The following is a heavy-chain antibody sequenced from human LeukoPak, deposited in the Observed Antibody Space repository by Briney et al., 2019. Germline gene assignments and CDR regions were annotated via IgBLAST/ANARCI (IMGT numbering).Heavy chain of an antibody. CDR1: GFCFSDYD. CDR3: ARDHGDYATDAFDI. CDR2: IRYDGSTS. D-gene: IGHD4-17*01. J-gene: IGHJ3*02. V-gene: IGHV3-30*02. Sequence: GGALRLSCVASGFCFSDYDMHWVRQPPGKGLEWVAFIRYDGSTSYYAESVKGRFTISRDNSKNTLYLQIDSVRPEDTAVYYCARDHGDYATDAFDIWGQGTMVTVSS.